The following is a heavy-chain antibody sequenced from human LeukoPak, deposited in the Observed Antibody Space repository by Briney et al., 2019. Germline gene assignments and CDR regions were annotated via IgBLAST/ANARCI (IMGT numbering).Heavy chain of an antibody. Sequence: GGSLRLSCAASGFTFSSYWMSWVRQAPGKGLEWVANIKQDGSEEYYVDSVKGRFTISRDNAKNSLYLQMNSLRAEDTAVYYCARDRDTYYFDYWGQGTLVTVSS. J-gene: IGHJ4*02. CDR1: GFTFSSYW. CDR2: IKQDGSEE. CDR3: ARDRDTYYFDY. V-gene: IGHV3-7*03.